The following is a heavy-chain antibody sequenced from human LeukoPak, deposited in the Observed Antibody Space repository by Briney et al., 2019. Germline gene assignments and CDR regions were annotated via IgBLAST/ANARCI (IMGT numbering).Heavy chain of an antibody. V-gene: IGHV3-7*04. CDR2: IKQDGSEK. CDR3: ARVDCSGGSCYSQSPFDY. Sequence: GGSLRLSCAASGSTFSSYWMSWVRQAPGKGLEWVASIKQDGSEKYYVDSVKGRFTISRDNAKNSLYLQMNSLRAEDTAVYYCARVDCSGGSCYSQSPFDYWGQGTLVTVSS. D-gene: IGHD2-15*01. J-gene: IGHJ4*02. CDR1: GSTFSSYW.